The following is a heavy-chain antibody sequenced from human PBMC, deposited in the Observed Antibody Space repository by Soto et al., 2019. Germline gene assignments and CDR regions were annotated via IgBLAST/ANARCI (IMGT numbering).Heavy chain of an antibody. J-gene: IGHJ3*02. Sequence: EVQVLESGGGLVQPGGSLRLSCEGSGFTVSSHAMTWIRQAPGKGPEWVSTITADGGTYYADSVKGRFAMSRDTSESTLYLQMNSLGAEDTAAYYCAPHVSCSGGSCPYDAFAIRGQGTMVTVSS. V-gene: IGHV3-23*01. CDR2: ITADGGT. CDR1: GFTVSSHA. D-gene: IGHD2-15*01. CDR3: APHVSCSGGSCPYDAFAI.